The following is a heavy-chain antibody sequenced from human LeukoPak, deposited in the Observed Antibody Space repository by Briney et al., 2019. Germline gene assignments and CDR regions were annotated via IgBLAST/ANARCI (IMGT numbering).Heavy chain of an antibody. Sequence: GGSLRLSCAASGFTFSSCEMNWVRQAPGKGLEWLSYISSTDTTTHYADSVKGRFTISRDNAKNTLYLQMNSLRAEDTAVYYCAKDPNWGWDDAFDIWGQGTMVTVSS. CDR2: ISSTDTTT. J-gene: IGHJ3*02. D-gene: IGHD7-27*01. CDR1: GFTFSSCE. CDR3: AKDPNWGWDDAFDI. V-gene: IGHV3-48*03.